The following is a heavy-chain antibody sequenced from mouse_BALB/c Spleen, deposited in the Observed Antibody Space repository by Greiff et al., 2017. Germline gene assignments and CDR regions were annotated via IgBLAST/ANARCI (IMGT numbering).Heavy chain of an antibody. CDR3: PFITTEGYFDY. D-gene: IGHD1-1*01. Sequence: EVKLVESGAELVKPGASVKLSCTASGFNIKDTYMHWVKQRPEQGLEWIGRIDPANGNTKYDPKFQGKATITADTSSNTAYLQLSSLTSEDTAVYYCPFITTEGYFDYWGQGTTLTVSS. V-gene: IGHV14-3*02. CDR2: IDPANGNT. CDR1: GFNIKDTY. J-gene: IGHJ2*01.